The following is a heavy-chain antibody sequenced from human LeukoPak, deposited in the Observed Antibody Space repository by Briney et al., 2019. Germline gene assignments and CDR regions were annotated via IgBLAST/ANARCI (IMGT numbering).Heavy chain of an antibody. Sequence: SETLSLTCTVSGGSIRSYYWSWIRQPPGKGLEWIGYIYYSGSTNYNPSLKSRVTISVDTSKNQFSLKLSSVTAADTAVYYCARGNCLFGMDVWGQGTTVTVSS. V-gene: IGHV4-59*01. CDR3: ARGNCLFGMDV. J-gene: IGHJ6*02. CDR1: GGSIRSYY. CDR2: IYYSGST. D-gene: IGHD1-1*01.